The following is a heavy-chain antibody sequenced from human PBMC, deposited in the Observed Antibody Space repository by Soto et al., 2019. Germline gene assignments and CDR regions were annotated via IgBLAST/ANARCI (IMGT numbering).Heavy chain of an antibody. CDR1: GFTFSSYA. J-gene: IGHJ4*02. Sequence: GGSLRLSCAASGFTFSSYAMSWVRQAPGKGLEWVSAISGSGGSTYYADSVKGRFTISRDNSRNKLYLQMNSLRAEETAVYYCAKGRGVTPWRDQRFVDWGQGTLVAVSS. CDR2: ISGSGGST. V-gene: IGHV3-23*01. D-gene: IGHD3-3*01. CDR3: AKGRGVTPWRDQRFVD.